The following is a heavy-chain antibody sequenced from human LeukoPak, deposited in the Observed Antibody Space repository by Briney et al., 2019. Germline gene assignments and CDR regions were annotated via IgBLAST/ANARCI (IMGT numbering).Heavy chain of an antibody. Sequence: PGGSLRLSCAASGFTVNNIYMSWVRQAPGKGLEWVSIIYSGGDTYYADSVKGRFTISRDISKNTLYLQMNSLRAEDTAVYYCARGPIAVAGQYSYYYYGMDVWGQGTTVTVSS. V-gene: IGHV3-66*01. CDR2: IYSGGDT. J-gene: IGHJ6*02. D-gene: IGHD6-19*01. CDR3: ARGPIAVAGQYSYYYYGMDV. CDR1: GFTVNNIY.